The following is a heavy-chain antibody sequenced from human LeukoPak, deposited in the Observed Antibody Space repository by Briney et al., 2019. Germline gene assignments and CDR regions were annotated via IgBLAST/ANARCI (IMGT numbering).Heavy chain of an antibody. Sequence: PSETLSLTCAVYGGSFSGYYWSWIRQPPGKGLEWIGEISHSGSTHYNPSLKSRVTISVDTSKNQFSLILTSVTAADTAVYYCARGSVGARLGYWGQGTLVTVSS. V-gene: IGHV4-34*01. CDR2: ISHSGST. J-gene: IGHJ4*02. CDR3: ARGSVGARLGY. D-gene: IGHD1-26*01. CDR1: GGSFSGYY.